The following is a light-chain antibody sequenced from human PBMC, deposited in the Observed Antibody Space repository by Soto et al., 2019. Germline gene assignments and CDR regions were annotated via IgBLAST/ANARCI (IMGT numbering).Light chain of an antibody. CDR1: QSVSYY. V-gene: IGKV3-11*01. CDR2: DAS. J-gene: IGKJ4*02. Sequence: EVVLTQSPDTLSLSPGESATLSCRASQSVSYYLAWYQQRPGQPPRLLIYDASNRASGIPARFSGSGSGTDFTLTITSVEPEDFAVYYCQQRSNWPALTFGGGTKVEI. CDR3: QQRSNWPALT.